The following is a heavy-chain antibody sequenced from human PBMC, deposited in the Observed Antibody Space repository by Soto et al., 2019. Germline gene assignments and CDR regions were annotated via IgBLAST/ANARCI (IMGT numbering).Heavy chain of an antibody. CDR3: ARGGSGTYLLDY. J-gene: IGHJ4*02. D-gene: IGHD3-10*01. CDR1: GFTFSSHW. CDR2: INSDVSST. Sequence: EVQLVESGGGLVQPGGSLRLSCAASGFTFSSHWLHWVRQAPGKGLVWVSRINSDVSSTNYADSVKGQFTISRDNAKNTVYLQVNSLRAEDTAVYYCARGGSGTYLLDYWGQGTLVTVSS. V-gene: IGHV3-74*01.